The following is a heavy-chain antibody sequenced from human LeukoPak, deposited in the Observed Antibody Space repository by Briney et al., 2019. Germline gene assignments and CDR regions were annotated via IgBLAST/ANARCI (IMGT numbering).Heavy chain of an antibody. D-gene: IGHD4-23*01. CDR3: ARDFDMTTVVLFDY. J-gene: IGHJ4*02. V-gene: IGHV3-48*04. Sequence: GGSLRLSCAASGFTFSSYSMNWVRQAPGKGLEWVSYISSSSSTIYYADSVKGRFTISRDNAKNSLYLQMNSLRAEDTAVYYCARDFDMTTVVLFDYWGQGTLVTVSS. CDR1: GFTFSSYS. CDR2: ISSSSSTI.